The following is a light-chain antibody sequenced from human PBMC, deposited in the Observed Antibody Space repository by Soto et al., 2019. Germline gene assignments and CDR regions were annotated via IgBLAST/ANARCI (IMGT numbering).Light chain of an antibody. V-gene: IGKV3-11*01. CDR1: RSVRTY. J-gene: IGKJ4*01. Sequence: EIVLTQSPATLSLSPGERATLSCRASRSVRTYLAWYQQKPGQAPRLLIFDAVNRATGIPARFSGSGSGTDFTLTISSLEPEDFAVYYCQQRSDWPEVTFGGGTKVEIK. CDR2: DAV. CDR3: QQRSDWPEVT.